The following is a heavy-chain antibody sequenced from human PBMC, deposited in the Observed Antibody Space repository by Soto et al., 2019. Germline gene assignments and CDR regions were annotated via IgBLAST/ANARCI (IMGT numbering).Heavy chain of an antibody. Sequence: QVQLVESGGGVVQPGRSLRLSCAASGFTFSSYGMHWVRQAPGKGLEWVAVISYDGSNKYYADSVKGRFTISRDNSKNTLYLQMNSLRAEDTAVYYCAKGAIQLWFGWFDPWGQGTLVTVSS. CDR2: ISYDGSNK. CDR1: GFTFSSYG. CDR3: AKGAIQLWFGWFDP. J-gene: IGHJ5*02. V-gene: IGHV3-30*18. D-gene: IGHD5-18*01.